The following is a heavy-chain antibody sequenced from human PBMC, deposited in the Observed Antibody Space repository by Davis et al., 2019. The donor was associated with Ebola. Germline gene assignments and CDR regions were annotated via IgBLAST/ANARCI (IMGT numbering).Heavy chain of an antibody. CDR1: GFTFSNAW. D-gene: IGHD1-26*01. CDR2: ISSSSSYI. CDR3: ARERAIVYFDY. J-gene: IGHJ4*02. Sequence: GGSLRLSCAASGFTFSNAWMNWVRQAPGKGLEWVSSISSSSSYIYYSDSVKGRFTISRDNAKNSLYLQMNSLRAEDTAVYYCARERAIVYFDYWGQGTLVTVSS. V-gene: IGHV3-21*01.